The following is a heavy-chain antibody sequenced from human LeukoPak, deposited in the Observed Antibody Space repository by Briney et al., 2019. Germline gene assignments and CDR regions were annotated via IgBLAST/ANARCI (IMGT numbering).Heavy chain of an antibody. CDR1: GASIGSNY. V-gene: IGHV4-4*07. J-gene: IGHJ4*02. Sequence: SETLSLTCTVSGASIGSNYWSWIRQPAGKGLEWIGRLYTSGSTNYNPSLRSRVTISVDKSKNQFSLKLSSVTAADTALYYCARDSGVATNLDYWGQGTLVTVSS. D-gene: IGHD5-24*01. CDR2: LYTSGST. CDR3: ARDSGVATNLDY.